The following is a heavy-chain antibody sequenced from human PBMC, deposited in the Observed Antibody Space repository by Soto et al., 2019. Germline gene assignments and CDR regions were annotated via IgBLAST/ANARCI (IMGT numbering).Heavy chain of an antibody. CDR2: ISVSGGET. CDR1: GFAFTNFE. V-gene: IGHV3-23*01. CDR3: VKGGWLDD. D-gene: IGHD6-19*01. J-gene: IGHJ4*02. Sequence: EVQLLESGGGLVQPGGSRRLSCTASGFAFTNFEMSWARQASGKGLEWVSFISVSGGETHYADSVKGRFTISRDNSKNKLYLQMNSLRVEDMAVYYCVKGGWLDDWGQGTLVTVSS.